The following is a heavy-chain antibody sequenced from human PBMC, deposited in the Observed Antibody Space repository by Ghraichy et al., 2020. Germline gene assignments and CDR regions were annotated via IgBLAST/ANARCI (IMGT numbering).Heavy chain of an antibody. D-gene: IGHD5-24*01. Sequence: GGSLRLSCAASGFTFSSYAMNWVRQAPGKGLEWVSAISGSGGSTYYADSVKGRFTISRDNSKNTLYLQMNSLRAEDTAVYYCAKVRDGYNYVREFDYWGQGTLVTVSS. J-gene: IGHJ4*02. V-gene: IGHV3-23*01. CDR1: GFTFSSYA. CDR2: ISGSGGST. CDR3: AKVRDGYNYVREFDY.